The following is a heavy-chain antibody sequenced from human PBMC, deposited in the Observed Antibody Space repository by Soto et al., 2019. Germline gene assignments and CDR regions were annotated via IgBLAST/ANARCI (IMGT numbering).Heavy chain of an antibody. CDR3: ARESLVRIFKH. D-gene: IGHD2-15*01. J-gene: IGHJ4*02. Sequence: SETLSLTCTVSGGSISSYYWSWIRQPPGKGLEWIGYIYYSGSTNYNPSLKSRVTISVDTSKNQFSLKLSSVTAADTAVYYCARESLVRIFKHWGQGNLVTVSS. CDR2: IYYSGST. CDR1: GGSISSYY. V-gene: IGHV4-59*01.